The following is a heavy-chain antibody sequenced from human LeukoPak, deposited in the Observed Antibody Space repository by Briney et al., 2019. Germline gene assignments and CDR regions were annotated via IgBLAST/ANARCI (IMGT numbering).Heavy chain of an antibody. D-gene: IGHD2-15*01. CDR3: ARYSLPTSVPRNLAQTYYFDY. J-gene: IGHJ4*02. Sequence: SVKVSCKASGGTFSSYAISWVRQAPGQGLEWMGGIIPIFGTANYAQKFQGRVTITADESTSTAYMELSSLRSEDTAVCYCARYSLPTSVPRNLAQTYYFDYWGQGTLVTVSS. V-gene: IGHV1-69*01. CDR1: GGTFSSYA. CDR2: IIPIFGTA.